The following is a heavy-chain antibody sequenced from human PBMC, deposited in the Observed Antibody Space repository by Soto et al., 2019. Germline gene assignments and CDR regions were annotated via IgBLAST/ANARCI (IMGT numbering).Heavy chain of an antibody. V-gene: IGHV3-33*01. CDR1: GFSFSDYG. CDR2: IWFDGSKK. D-gene: IGHD3-3*01. Sequence: HLGGSLRLSCTTSGFSFSDYGMHWVRQAPGKGLEWVALIWFDGSKKYYGDSVKGRFSISRDNSKNTLYLQMDGLRAEDTTVYYCARRKLSGSPSQYYFYYGLDVWGQGTTVTVSS. J-gene: IGHJ6*02. CDR3: ARRKLSGSPSQYYFYYGLDV.